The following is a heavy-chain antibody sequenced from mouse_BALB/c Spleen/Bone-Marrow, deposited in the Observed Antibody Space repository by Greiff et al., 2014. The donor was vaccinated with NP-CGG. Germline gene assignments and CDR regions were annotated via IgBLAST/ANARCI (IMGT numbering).Heavy chain of an antibody. Sequence: QVHVKQSGPELVRPGVSVKISCKGSGYTFTDYGMHWVKQSHAKSLEWIGLISLYSGNTNYNQKFKDKATMTVDKSSSTAYMELARLTSGDSAIYYCARGDYRYDETMDYWGQGTSVTVSS. V-gene: IGHV1-67*01. CDR2: ISLYSGNT. CDR1: GYTFTDYG. CDR3: ARGDYRYDETMDY. J-gene: IGHJ4*01. D-gene: IGHD2-14*01.